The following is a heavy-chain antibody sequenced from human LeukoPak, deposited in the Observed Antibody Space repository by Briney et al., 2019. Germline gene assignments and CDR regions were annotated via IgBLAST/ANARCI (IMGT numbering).Heavy chain of an antibody. CDR3: ARIRGDSNAFDI. Sequence: ASVEVSCKASGYTFTSYAMHWVRQAPGQRLEWMGWINAGNGNTKYSQKFQGRVTITRDTSASTAYMELSSLRSEDTAVYYCARIRGDSNAFDIWGQGTMVTVSS. CDR2: INAGNGNT. J-gene: IGHJ3*02. CDR1: GYTFTSYA. D-gene: IGHD2-21*02. V-gene: IGHV1-3*01.